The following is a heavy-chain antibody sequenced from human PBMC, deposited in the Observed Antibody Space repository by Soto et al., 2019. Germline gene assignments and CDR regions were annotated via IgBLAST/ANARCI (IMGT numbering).Heavy chain of an antibody. CDR2: MNPDGSAI. J-gene: IGHJ4*02. V-gene: IGHV3-74*01. CDR3: VTGWSEY. Sequence: EVQLVEPGGGLVQPGGSLRLSWVVSGFSFSSSWMHWVRQDPGKGLVWVSRMNPDGSAINYADTVKSRFTTSRDNAKNILYLQMNSLGAEDTALYYCVTGWSEYWGQGTLVTVSS. D-gene: IGHD2-15*01. CDR1: GFSFSSSW.